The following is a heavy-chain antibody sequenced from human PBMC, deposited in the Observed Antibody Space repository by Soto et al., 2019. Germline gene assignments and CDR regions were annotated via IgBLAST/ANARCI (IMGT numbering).Heavy chain of an antibody. V-gene: IGHV1-69*05. CDR3: ARSAQDIILVPTAIGSLDY. D-gene: IGHD2-2*01. CDR1: GATFYNYA. CDR2: IIPIFGTA. Sequence: QVQLVQSGAEVKKPGSSVKVSCKDSGATFYNYAISWVRQAPGQGLEWMGGIIPIFGTANYAQKFQGRVTXTXDXXTSTAYMEMSSLRSDDTAVYYCARSAQDIILVPTAIGSLDYWGQGTLVTVSS. J-gene: IGHJ4*02.